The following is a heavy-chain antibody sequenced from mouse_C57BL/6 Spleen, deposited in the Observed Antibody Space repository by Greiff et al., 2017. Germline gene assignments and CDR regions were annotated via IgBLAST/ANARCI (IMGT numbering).Heavy chain of an antibody. CDR3: ARYRETAQVYFGY. V-gene: IGHV1-69*01. D-gene: IGHD3-2*02. J-gene: IGHJ2*01. CDR1: GYTFTSYW. CDR2: IDPSDSYT. Sequence: QVQLQQPGAELVMPGASVKLSCKASGYTFTSYWMHWVKQRPGQGLEWIGEIDPSDSYTNYNQKFKGKSTLTVDKSSSTAYMQLSSLTSGDSAVYYCARYRETAQVYFGYWGQGTTLTVSS.